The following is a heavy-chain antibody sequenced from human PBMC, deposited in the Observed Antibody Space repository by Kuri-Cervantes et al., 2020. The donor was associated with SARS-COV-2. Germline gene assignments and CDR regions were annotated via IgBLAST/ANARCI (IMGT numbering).Heavy chain of an antibody. CDR2: IYGSGERT. J-gene: IGHJ4*02. CDR1: GFIFRNAW. Sequence: GESLKISCAASGFIFRNAWMSWVRQAPGKGLEWVSSIYGSGERTHYADSVKGRFTVSRDNLRNTLYLEMNSLRAEDTALYFCAKDGYNWGDYFDYWGQGTLVTVSS. CDR3: AKDGYNWGDYFDY. V-gene: IGHV3-23*01. D-gene: IGHD1-1*01.